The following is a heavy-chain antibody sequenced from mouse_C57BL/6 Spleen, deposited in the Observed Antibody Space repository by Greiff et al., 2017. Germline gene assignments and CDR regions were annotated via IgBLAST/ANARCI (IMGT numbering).Heavy chain of an antibody. J-gene: IGHJ2*01. Sequence: QVQLQQPGAELVRPGTSVKLSCKASGYTFTSYWMHWVKQRPGQGLELIGMFDPSDSYTNYNQKFKGKATLTVDTSSSTAYMQLSSLTSEESAVYYCARSPVPYWGQGTTLTVSS. V-gene: IGHV1-59*01. CDR3: ARSPVPY. CDR1: GYTFTSYW. CDR2: FDPSDSYT.